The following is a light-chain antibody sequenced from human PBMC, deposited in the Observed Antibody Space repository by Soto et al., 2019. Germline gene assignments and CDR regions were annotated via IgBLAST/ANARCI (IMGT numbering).Light chain of an antibody. Sequence: QSALTQPASVSGSPGQSITISCTGTRSDVGAFNYVSWYRQHPGKAPKLMIYEVRNRPSGVSNRFSGSKSGNTASLTISGLQAEDEADYYCSAYATSSSMLFGGGTKLTVL. V-gene: IGLV2-14*01. CDR3: SAYATSSSML. CDR1: RSDVGAFNY. CDR2: EVR. J-gene: IGLJ2*01.